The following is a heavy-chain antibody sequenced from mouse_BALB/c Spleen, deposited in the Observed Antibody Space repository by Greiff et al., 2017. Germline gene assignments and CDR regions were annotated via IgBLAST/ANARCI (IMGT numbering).Heavy chain of an antibody. CDR3: VRRGNYDYAMDY. CDR1: GFSLTSYG. D-gene: IGHD2-1*01. V-gene: IGHV2-2-2*01. CDR2: IWSGGST. Sequence: VHLVESGPGLVQPSQSLSITCTVSGFSLTSYGVHWVRQSPGKGLEWLGVIWSGGSTDYNAAFISRLSISKDNSKSQVFFKMNSLQADDTAIYYCVRRGNYDYAMDYWGQGTSVTVSS. J-gene: IGHJ4*01.